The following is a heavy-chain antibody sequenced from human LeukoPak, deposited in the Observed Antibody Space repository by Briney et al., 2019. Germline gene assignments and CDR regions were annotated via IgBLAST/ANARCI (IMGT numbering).Heavy chain of an antibody. V-gene: IGHV3-21*01. J-gene: IGHJ3*02. D-gene: IGHD3-10*01. Sequence: GGSLRLSCAASGFTFSSYSMNWVRQAPGKGLEWVSSISSSSSYIYYADSVKGRFTISRDNAKNSLYLQMNSLRAEDTAVYYCARAPLWFGELLSLYAFDIWGQGTMVTVSS. CDR2: ISSSSSYI. CDR3: ARAPLWFGELLSLYAFDI. CDR1: GFTFSSYS.